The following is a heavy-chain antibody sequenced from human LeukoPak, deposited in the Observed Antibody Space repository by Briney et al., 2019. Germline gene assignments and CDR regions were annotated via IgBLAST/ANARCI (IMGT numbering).Heavy chain of an antibody. D-gene: IGHD2-2*01. Sequence: GRSLRLSCAASGVTFSNYGMHWVRQAPAKGLEWVAVIWYDGSNKYYADSVKGRFTISRDNSKNTLYLQMNSLRAEDTAVYYCAKSAVPGRYYFDYWGQGTLVTVSS. CDR2: IWYDGSNK. CDR1: GVTFSNYG. J-gene: IGHJ4*02. V-gene: IGHV3-33*06. CDR3: AKSAVPGRYYFDY.